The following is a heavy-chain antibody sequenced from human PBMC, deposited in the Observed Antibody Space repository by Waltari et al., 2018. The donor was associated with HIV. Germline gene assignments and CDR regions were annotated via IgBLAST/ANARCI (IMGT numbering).Heavy chain of an antibody. CDR1: GYTFTNFY. CDR3: ARGFSGFDY. Sequence: QVQLVQSGAEVKKPGASVKVSCKASGYTFTNFYMHWVRRAPGQGLDWMGIIDPSGGRTVYARKFQGRVTMTRDTSTSTLYMELSSLRSEDTAVYYCARGFSGFDYWGQGTLVTVSS. J-gene: IGHJ4*02. CDR2: IDPSGGRT. V-gene: IGHV1-46*01.